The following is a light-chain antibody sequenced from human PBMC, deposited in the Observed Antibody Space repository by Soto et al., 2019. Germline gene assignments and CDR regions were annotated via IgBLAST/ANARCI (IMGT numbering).Light chain of an antibody. CDR1: QGIRDD. Sequence: IPMPQSLSSLSASLGDRVTIXXRSRQGIRDDLGWYQQKPGKAPTSXLYAASSLQSGVRARFSGSGAGTELTLTISSLQPEDVETSNCLQHNSYPRTFGQGTKVDIK. CDR3: LQHNSYPRT. CDR2: AAS. V-gene: IGKV1-17*01. J-gene: IGKJ1*01.